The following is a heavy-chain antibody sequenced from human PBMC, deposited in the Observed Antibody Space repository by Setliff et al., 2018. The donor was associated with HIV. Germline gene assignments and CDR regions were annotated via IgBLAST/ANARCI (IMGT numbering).Heavy chain of an antibody. D-gene: IGHD2-2*01. CDR3: ARMDSSTWPDYYFYGMDV. J-gene: IGHJ6*02. V-gene: IGHV4-59*01. CDR2: IYYMGRT. Sequence: SETLSLTCTVSGGSISGSVWSRIRQPPGKGLEFVGYIYYMGRTTYNPSLKSRLTISVDKSKSQFSLKVRSVTAADTAVYYCARMDSSTWPDYYFYGMDVWGQGTTVTVSS. CDR1: GGSISGSV.